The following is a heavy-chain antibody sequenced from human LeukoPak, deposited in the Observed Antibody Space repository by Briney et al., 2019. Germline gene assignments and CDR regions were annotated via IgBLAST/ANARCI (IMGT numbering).Heavy chain of an antibody. J-gene: IGHJ5*02. D-gene: IGHD3-10*01. CDR2: IYTSGST. CDR3: ARDLVVRGVIGWFDP. Sequence: SETLSLTCTVSGGSISSGSYYWSWIRQPAGKGLEWIGRIYTSGSTYYNPSLKSRVTISVDTSKNQFSLKLSSVTAADTAVYYCARDLVVRGVIGWFDPWGQGTLVTVSS. V-gene: IGHV4-61*02. CDR1: GGSISSGSYY.